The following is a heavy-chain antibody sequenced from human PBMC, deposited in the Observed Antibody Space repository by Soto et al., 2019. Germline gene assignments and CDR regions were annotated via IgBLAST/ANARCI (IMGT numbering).Heavy chain of an antibody. J-gene: IGHJ4*02. V-gene: IGHV3-23*01. CDR3: AKVPTRWELSPLDY. Sequence: GSLRLSCAASGFTFSSYAMSWARQAPGKGLEWVSAISGSGGSTYYADSVKGRFTISRDNSKNTLYLQMNSLRAEDTAVYYCAKVPTRWELSPLDYWGQGALVTVSS. CDR1: GFTFSSYA. CDR2: ISGSGGST. D-gene: IGHD1-26*01.